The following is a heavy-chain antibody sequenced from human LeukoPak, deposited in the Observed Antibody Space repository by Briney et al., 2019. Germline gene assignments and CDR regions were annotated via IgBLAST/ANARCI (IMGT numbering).Heavy chain of an antibody. Sequence: PGGSLRLSCAASGFTFSSYAMHWVRQAPGKGLEWVAVTSYDGSNKYYADSVKGRFTISRDNSKNTLYLQMNSLRAEDTAVYYCARGEAADRPIDYWGQGTLVTVSS. CDR2: TSYDGSNK. D-gene: IGHD6-13*01. CDR3: ARGEAADRPIDY. CDR1: GFTFSSYA. J-gene: IGHJ4*02. V-gene: IGHV3-30-3*01.